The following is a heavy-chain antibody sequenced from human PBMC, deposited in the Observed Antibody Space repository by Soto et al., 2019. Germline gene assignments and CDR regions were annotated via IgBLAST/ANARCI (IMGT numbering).Heavy chain of an antibody. V-gene: IGHV4-59*08. CDR3: ARPGTYYPTLDH. Sequence: QVHLQESGPGLVKPSETLSLTCTVSGGSFSPHYWRWIRQPPGKGLEWVGYVYDAGSTSYNPSLRGRLTITLETSKSNFTRRLRPVTSAHAAVDSCARPGTYYPTLDHCRPANLVTLSS. CDR2: VYDAGST. CDR1: GGSFSPHY. D-gene: IGHD1-1*01. J-gene: IGHJ5*02.